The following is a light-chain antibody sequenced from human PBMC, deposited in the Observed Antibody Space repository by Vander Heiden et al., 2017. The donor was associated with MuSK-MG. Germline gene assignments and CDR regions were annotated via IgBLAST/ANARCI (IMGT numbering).Light chain of an antibody. Sequence: SYELTQPPSVSVSPGQTASITCSGAKLGDKYACWYQQKPGQYPVLVIYQDSKRPSGIPERFSGSNSGNTATLTIRGTQAMDEADYDCQAWDSSTVVFGGGTKLTVL. CDR2: QDS. CDR1: KLGDKY. V-gene: IGLV3-1*01. J-gene: IGLJ2*01. CDR3: QAWDSSTVV.